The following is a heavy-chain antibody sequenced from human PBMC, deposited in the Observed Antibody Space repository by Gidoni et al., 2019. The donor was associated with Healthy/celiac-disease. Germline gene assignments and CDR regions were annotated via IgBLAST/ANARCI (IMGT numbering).Heavy chain of an antibody. CDR2: ISGSGGST. V-gene: IGHV3-23*04. J-gene: IGHJ6*02. Sequence: EVQLVESGGGLVQPGGSLRLSCAASGFTFSSYAMSWVRQAPGKGLEWVSAISGSGGSTYYADSVKGRFTISRDNSKNTLYLQMNSLRAEDTAVYYCAKVDSGSYYYYYGMDVWGQGTTVTVSS. CDR3: AKVDSGSYYYYYGMDV. CDR1: GFTFSSYA. D-gene: IGHD4-17*01.